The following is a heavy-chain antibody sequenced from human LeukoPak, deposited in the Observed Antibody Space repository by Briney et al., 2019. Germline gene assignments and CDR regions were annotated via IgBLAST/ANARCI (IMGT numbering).Heavy chain of an antibody. CDR3: VKGRTFEYSSSTIDY. CDR1: GFTFSSYA. J-gene: IGHJ4*02. CDR2: ISSNGGST. D-gene: IGHD6-6*01. Sequence: PGGSLRLSCSASGFTFSSYAMHWVRQAPGKGLEYVSAISSNGGSTYYADSVKGRFTISRDNSKNTLYLQMSSLRAEDTAVYYCVKGRTFEYSSSTIDYWGQGTLVTVSS. V-gene: IGHV3-64D*09.